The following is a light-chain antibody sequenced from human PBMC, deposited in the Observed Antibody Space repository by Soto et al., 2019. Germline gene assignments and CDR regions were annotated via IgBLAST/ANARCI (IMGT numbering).Light chain of an antibody. CDR1: QAISNY. CDR2: GAS. CDR3: LQHNSYPFT. Sequence: DVPMTQSPSAMSASVGDRVTISCRASQAISNYLVWFQQKPGEGPKRLSYGASSLQSGVPSRFSGSGSGTEFTLTINSLQPEDSATYYCLQHNSYPFTFGPGTKVAIK. V-gene: IGKV1-17*03. J-gene: IGKJ3*01.